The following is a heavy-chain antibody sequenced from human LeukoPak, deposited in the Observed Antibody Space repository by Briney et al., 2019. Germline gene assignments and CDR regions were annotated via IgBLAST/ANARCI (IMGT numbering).Heavy chain of an antibody. V-gene: IGHV3-30*02. Sequence: GGSLRLSCAASGFTFSSYGMHWVRQAPGKGLEWVAFIRYDGSNKYYADSVKGRFTISRDNSKNTLYLQMNSLTAEGTALYYCARDPWDYWGQGTLVTVSS. CDR1: GFTFSSYG. J-gene: IGHJ4*02. CDR3: ARDPWDY. CDR2: IRYDGSNK.